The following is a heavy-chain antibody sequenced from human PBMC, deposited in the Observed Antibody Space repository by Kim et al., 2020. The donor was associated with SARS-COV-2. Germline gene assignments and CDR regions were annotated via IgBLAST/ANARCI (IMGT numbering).Heavy chain of an antibody. J-gene: IGHJ4*02. Sequence: GGSLRLSCAASGFIFSTYWMNWVRQAPGKGLEWLATIAQDENDKYYVDSVKGRFTISRDNAKNSLYLQMNSLRAEDTAVYYCAGDRGDGSGSICYSVFDYWGQGTLVTVSP. CDR3: AGDRGDGSGSICYSVFDY. D-gene: IGHD2-15*01. V-gene: IGHV3-7*01. CDR2: IAQDENDK. CDR1: GFIFSTYW.